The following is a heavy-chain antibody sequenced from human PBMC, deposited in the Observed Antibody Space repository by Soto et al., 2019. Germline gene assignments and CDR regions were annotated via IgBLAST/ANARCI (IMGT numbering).Heavy chain of an antibody. CDR1: GYSFTSYW. V-gene: IGHV5-10-1*01. J-gene: IGHJ6*02. D-gene: IGHD3-10*01. Sequence: GESLKISCKGSGYSFTSYWISWVRQMPGKGLEWMGRIDPSDSYTNYSPSFQGHVTISADKSISTAYLQWSSLKASDTAMYYCARHGSFGEEYYGMYVWGQGTTVTVSS. CDR3: ARHGSFGEEYYGMYV. CDR2: IDPSDSYT.